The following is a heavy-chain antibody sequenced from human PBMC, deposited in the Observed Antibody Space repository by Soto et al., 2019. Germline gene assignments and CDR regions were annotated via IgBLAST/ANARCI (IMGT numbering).Heavy chain of an antibody. CDR2: ISSSGSTI. CDR1: GFTFSDYY. J-gene: IGHJ6*02. Sequence: GGSLRLSCAASGFTFSDYYMSWIRQAPGKGLEWVSYISSSGSTIYYADSVKGRFTISRDNAKNSLYLQMSSLRAEDTAVYYCAREGITGNFYYYYGMDVWGQGTTVTVSS. V-gene: IGHV3-11*01. D-gene: IGHD1-20*01. CDR3: AREGITGNFYYYYGMDV.